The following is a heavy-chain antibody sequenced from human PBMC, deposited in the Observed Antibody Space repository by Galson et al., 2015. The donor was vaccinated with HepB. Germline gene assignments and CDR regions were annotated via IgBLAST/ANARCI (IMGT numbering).Heavy chain of an antibody. J-gene: IGHJ6*02. Sequence: SVKVSCKASGYTFTGYYMHWVRQAPGQGLEWMGRINPNSGGTNYAQKFQGRVTMTRDTSISTAYMELSRLRSDDTAVYYCARRNYGGYETTYGMDVWGQGTTVTVSS. CDR2: INPNSGGT. D-gene: IGHD4-17*01. CDR3: ARRNYGGYETTYGMDV. CDR1: GYTFTGYY. V-gene: IGHV1-2*06.